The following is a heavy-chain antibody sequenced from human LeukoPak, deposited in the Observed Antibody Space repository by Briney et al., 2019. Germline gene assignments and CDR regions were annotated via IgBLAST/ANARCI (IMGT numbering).Heavy chain of an antibody. V-gene: IGHV1-18*01. Sequence: SVKVSWKASSYTFTNYAFTWVRQAPGQGLEWMGWISAYNGNTNYAQKLQGRVTMTTDTSTSTAYMELRSLRSDDTAVYYCARGLEWLTRRHTWFDPWGQGTLVTVSS. CDR1: SYTFTNYA. CDR2: ISAYNGNT. J-gene: IGHJ5*02. D-gene: IGHD3-3*01. CDR3: ARGLEWLTRRHTWFDP.